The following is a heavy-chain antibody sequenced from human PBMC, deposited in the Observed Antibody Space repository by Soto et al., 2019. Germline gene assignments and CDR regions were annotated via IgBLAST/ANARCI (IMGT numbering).Heavy chain of an antibody. D-gene: IGHD2-2*01. CDR3: AKSFGTNYYYYYYMDV. CDR1: GFTFSSYA. CDR2: ISGSGGST. Sequence: EVQLLESGGGLVQPGGSLRLSCAASGFTFSSYAMSWVRPAPGKGLEWVSAISGSGGSTYYADSVKGRVTITRDNSKNPLYQQMNNLRAEDKAVYYCAKSFGTNYYYYYYMDVWGKGTTVTVSS. J-gene: IGHJ6*03. V-gene: IGHV3-23*01.